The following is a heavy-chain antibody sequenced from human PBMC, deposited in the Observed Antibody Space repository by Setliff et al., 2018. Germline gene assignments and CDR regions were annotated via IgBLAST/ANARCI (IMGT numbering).Heavy chain of an antibody. CDR1: GYTFTSYY. V-gene: IGHV1-46*01. Sequence: ASVKVSCKASGYTFTSYYMHWVRQAPGQGLEWMGIINPSGGTRYAQKFQGRVTMTRDTSTSTVYMELSSLRSEDTAVYYCAMGPNVDTAIWGGNSMAFDIWGQGTMVTVSS. CDR3: AMGPNVDTAIWGGNSMAFDI. J-gene: IGHJ3*02. CDR2: INPSGGT. D-gene: IGHD5-18*01.